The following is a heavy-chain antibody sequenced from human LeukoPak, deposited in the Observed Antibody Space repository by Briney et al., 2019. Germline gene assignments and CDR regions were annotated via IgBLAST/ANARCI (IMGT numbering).Heavy chain of an antibody. CDR2: MNPNSGNT. Sequence: ASVKVSCKASGYTFTSYDINWVRQATGQGLEWMGWMNPNSGNTGYAQKFQGRVTMTRNTSISTAYMELSSLRSEDTAVYYCARCGDSSGWYHLVVRPYYYYGMDVWGQGTTVTVSS. J-gene: IGHJ6*02. CDR3: ARCGDSSGWYHLVVRPYYYYGMDV. V-gene: IGHV1-8*01. CDR1: GYTFTSYD. D-gene: IGHD6-19*01.